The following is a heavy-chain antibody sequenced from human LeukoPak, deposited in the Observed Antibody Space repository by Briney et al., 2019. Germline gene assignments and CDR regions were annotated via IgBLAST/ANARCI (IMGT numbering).Heavy chain of an antibody. D-gene: IGHD6-13*01. CDR2: INPNSGGT. CDR3: ARSWAAAGPDDAFDI. V-gene: IGHV1-2*02. J-gene: IGHJ3*02. CDR1: GYTFTGYY. Sequence: GASVKVSCNTFGYTFTGYYMHWVRQAPGQGLEWMGWINPNSGGTNYAQKFQGRVTMTRDTSISTAYMELSRLRSDDTAVYYCARSWAAAGPDDAFDIWGQGTMVTVSS.